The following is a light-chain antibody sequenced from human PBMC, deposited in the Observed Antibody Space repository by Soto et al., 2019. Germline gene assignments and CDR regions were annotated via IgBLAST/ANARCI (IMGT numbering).Light chain of an antibody. Sequence: EIVLTQSPGTPSLPPGERATLSCRASQSVSSSYLARYQQKPGQTPSLLIYGASTRATGIPDRFSGSGSGTDLTLIISRLEPEACAVYYLMIYDSSLSTFGEGSNLDIK. CDR2: GAS. V-gene: IGKV3-20*01. J-gene: IGKJ2*01. CDR3: MIYDSSLST. CDR1: QSVSSSY.